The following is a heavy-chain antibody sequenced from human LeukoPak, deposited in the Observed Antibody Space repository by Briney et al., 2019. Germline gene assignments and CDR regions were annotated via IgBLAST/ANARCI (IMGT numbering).Heavy chain of an antibody. Sequence: ASVKVSCKASGYTFTGYYMHWVRQAPGQGREGMGWINPNSGGTNYAQKFQGRVTMTRDTSLSTAYMELSRLRSDDTAVYYCARGSRNYYDSSGYSRFDYWGQGTLVTVSS. J-gene: IGHJ4*02. CDR1: GYTFTGYY. V-gene: IGHV1-2*02. CDR2: INPNSGGT. D-gene: IGHD3-22*01. CDR3: ARGSRNYYDSSGYSRFDY.